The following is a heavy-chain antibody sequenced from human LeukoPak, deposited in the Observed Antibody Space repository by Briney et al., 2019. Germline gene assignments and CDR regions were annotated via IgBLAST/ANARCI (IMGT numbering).Heavy chain of an antibody. Sequence: GGSLRLSCAASGFTFSSYSMTWVRQAPGKGLEWVSSISSSSSYIYYADSVKGRFTISRDNAKNSLYLQMNSLRAEDTAVYYCARARSSSVTTGFGYWGQGTLVTVSS. CDR2: ISSSSSYI. D-gene: IGHD4-17*01. J-gene: IGHJ4*02. CDR3: ARARSSSVTTGFGY. CDR1: GFTFSSYS. V-gene: IGHV3-21*01.